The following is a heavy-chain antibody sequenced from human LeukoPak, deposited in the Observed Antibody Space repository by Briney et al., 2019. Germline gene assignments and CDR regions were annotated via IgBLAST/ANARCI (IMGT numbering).Heavy chain of an antibody. Sequence: SEALSLTCTVSGGSISSGDCYWGWIRQPPGKGLEWIGYIYYSGSTYYNPSLKSRVTISVDTSKTQFSLKLSSVTAADTSVYKSASEPESRVLYYYGSGKNWFDHWGQGAMVTVSS. CDR3: ASEPESRVLYYYGSGKNWFDH. J-gene: IGHJ5*02. CDR1: GGSISSGDCY. D-gene: IGHD3-10*01. CDR2: IYYSGST. V-gene: IGHV4-30-4*08.